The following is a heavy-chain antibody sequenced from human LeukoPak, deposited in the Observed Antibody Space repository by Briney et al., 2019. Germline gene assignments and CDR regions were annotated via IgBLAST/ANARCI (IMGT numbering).Heavy chain of an antibody. D-gene: IGHD6-13*01. CDR2: IDSSSSTI. CDR3: ARGGARSSSYYYYGMDV. V-gene: IGHV3-48*01. Sequence: PGKSLRLSCAASGFTFSTYSMHWVRRAPGRGLEWLSYIDSSSSTIYYADSVKGRFTISRDNAKNSLYLQMNSLRAEDTAVFYCARGGARSSSYYYYGMDVWGLGTTVTVSS. CDR1: GFTFSTYS. J-gene: IGHJ6*02.